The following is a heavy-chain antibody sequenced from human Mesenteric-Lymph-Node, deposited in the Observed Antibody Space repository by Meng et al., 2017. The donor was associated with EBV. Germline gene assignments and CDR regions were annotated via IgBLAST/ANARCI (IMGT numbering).Heavy chain of an antibody. CDR1: GFTFSDSY. CDR2: ISSSSSTT. CDR3: VRINGYDYGDH. D-gene: IGHD5-12*01. J-gene: IGHJ4*02. Sequence: QVQLVGAGGGLVKPGGSLRLSCAASGFTFSDSYMSWIRQAPGKGLEWVAYISSSSSTTFYADSVKGRCTISRDNAQNSLYLQMNSLRAEDTAIYYCVRINGYDYGDHWGQGTLVTVSS. V-gene: IGHV3-11*01.